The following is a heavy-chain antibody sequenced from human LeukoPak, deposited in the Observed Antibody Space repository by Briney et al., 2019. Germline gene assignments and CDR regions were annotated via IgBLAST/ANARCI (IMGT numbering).Heavy chain of an antibody. CDR3: ARAYGDYEGGFDY. Sequence: SETLSLTCTVSGGSISSGSYYWSWIRQPAGKGLEWIGRIYTSGSTNYNPSLKSRVTMSVDTSKNQFSLKLSSVTAADTAVYYCARAYGDYEGGFDYWGQGTLVTVSS. CDR1: GGSISSGSYY. CDR2: IYTSGST. J-gene: IGHJ4*02. D-gene: IGHD4-17*01. V-gene: IGHV4-61*02.